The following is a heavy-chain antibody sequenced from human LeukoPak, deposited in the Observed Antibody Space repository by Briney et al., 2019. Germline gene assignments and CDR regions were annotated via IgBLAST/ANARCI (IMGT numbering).Heavy chain of an antibody. J-gene: IGHJ4*02. CDR2: TSNAGNT. Sequence: SETLSLTCTVSGDSISIYYWSWVRQPPGKGLEWIGYTSNAGNTNYNPSLKSRVTMSVDTSKNQFSLKLSSVTAADTAVYYCARGPLGGGYTYFDYWGQGTLVTVSS. CDR1: GDSISIYY. V-gene: IGHV4-59*01. D-gene: IGHD5-12*01. CDR3: ARGPLGGGYTYFDY.